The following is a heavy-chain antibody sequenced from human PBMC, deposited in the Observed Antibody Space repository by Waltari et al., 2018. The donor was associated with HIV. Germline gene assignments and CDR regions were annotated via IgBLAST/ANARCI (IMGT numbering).Heavy chain of an antibody. D-gene: IGHD3-10*01. J-gene: IGHJ6*02. CDR2: IYNERRT. CDR1: GFSVSDNY. V-gene: IGHV3-53*01. CDR3: ARMKRSYGSGQARYFYFGMDV. Sequence: EVQLVESGGGLVQPGGSLRLSCAASGFSVSDNYMRWVRLAPGKGLQWVSVIYNERRTQYIDSVKGRLTIFRDNSKNALYLQMNSLRVDDTAVYYCARMKRSYGSGQARYFYFGMDVWGQGTTVIVSS.